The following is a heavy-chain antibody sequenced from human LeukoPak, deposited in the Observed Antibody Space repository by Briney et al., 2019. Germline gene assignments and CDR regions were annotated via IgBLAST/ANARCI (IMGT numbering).Heavy chain of an antibody. D-gene: IGHD3-16*01. CDR2: ISSSSSYI. V-gene: IGHV3-21*01. Sequence: PGGSLRLSCAASGFTFSSYSMNWVRQAPGKGLEWVSSISSSSSYIYYADSVKGRFTISRDNAKNSLYLQMNSLRAEDTAVYYCARDLGYDYVWGSLRQGVFDYWGQGTLVTVSS. CDR3: ARDLGYDYVWGSLRQGVFDY. J-gene: IGHJ4*02. CDR1: GFTFSSYS.